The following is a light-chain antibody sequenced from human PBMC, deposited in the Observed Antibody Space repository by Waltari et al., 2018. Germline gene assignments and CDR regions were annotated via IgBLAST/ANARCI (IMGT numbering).Light chain of an antibody. CDR2: DAS. J-gene: IGKJ2*01. CDR1: QRVSSS. V-gene: IGKV3-11*01. Sequence: EIVLTQSPATLSLSPGDRATLSYRASQRVSSSLAWYQQKPGQAPGLLIYDASNMAPGIPSRFSGSGSATDFTLTISSLEPEDFAVYYCQQRSNWPYTFGQGTKLEIK. CDR3: QQRSNWPYT.